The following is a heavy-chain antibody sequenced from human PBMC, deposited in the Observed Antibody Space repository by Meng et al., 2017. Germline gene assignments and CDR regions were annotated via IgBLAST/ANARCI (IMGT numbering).Heavy chain of an antibody. Sequence: SCAVSGGSISSSNWWSWVRQPPGKGLEWIGEIYHSGSTNYNPSLKSRVTISVDKSKNQFSLKLSSVTAADTAVYYCASSMVRGVITDYWGQGTLVTVSS. CDR1: GGSISSSNW. CDR2: IYHSGST. D-gene: IGHD3-10*01. CDR3: ASSMVRGVITDY. J-gene: IGHJ4*02. V-gene: IGHV4-4*02.